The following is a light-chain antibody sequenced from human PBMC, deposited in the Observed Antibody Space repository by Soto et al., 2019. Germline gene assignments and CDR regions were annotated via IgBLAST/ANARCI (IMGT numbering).Light chain of an antibody. J-gene: IGLJ1*01. CDR2: DVS. CDR1: SSDVGSSNL. CDR3: SSYTTAATYV. Sequence: QSALTQPASVSGSPGQSITISCTGSSSDVGSSNLDSWYQQHHPGAAPKLIIYDVSHRPAGVSNRFSGSKSGNTASLTSSGLQTEDEDDYYCSSYTTAATYVFGTGTKVTVL. V-gene: IGLV2-14*03.